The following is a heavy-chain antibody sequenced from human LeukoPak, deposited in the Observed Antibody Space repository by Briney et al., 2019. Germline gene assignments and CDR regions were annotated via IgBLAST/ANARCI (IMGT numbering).Heavy chain of an antibody. D-gene: IGHD2-2*01. CDR3: AKPYCSGTSCPGHY. V-gene: IGHV3-23*01. CDR1: GFTFSSYG. J-gene: IGHJ4*02. CDR2: ISGSGGSA. Sequence: PGGSLRLSCAASGFTFSSYGMSWVRQAPGKGLEWVSAISGSGGSAYYADSVKGRFTVSRDNSKNTLYLQMNSLRAEDTAVYYCAKPYCSGTSCPGHYWGQGTLVTVSS.